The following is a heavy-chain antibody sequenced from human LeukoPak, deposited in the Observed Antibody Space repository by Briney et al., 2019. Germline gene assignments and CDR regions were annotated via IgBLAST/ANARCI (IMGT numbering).Heavy chain of an antibody. CDR3: AKDSSSAWFDP. Sequence: GGSLRLSCAASGFTFSSYGMHWVRQAPGKGLEWVSAISGSGGSTYYADSVKGRFTISRDNSKNTLYLQMNSLRAEDTAVYYCAKDSSSAWFDPWGQGTLVTVSS. CDR1: GFTFSSYG. J-gene: IGHJ5*02. V-gene: IGHV3-23*01. CDR2: ISGSGGST.